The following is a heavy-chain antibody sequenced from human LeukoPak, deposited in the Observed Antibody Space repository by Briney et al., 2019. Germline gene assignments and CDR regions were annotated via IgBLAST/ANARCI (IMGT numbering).Heavy chain of an antibody. CDR3: AKDGLSSRPYFFDY. CDR2: ISDSGRST. V-gene: IGHV3-23*01. Sequence: GGSLRLSCAASGFTFSSYAMSWVRQAPGKGLEWVSGISDSGRSTSYADSVKGRFAISRDNSKHTLYLQMNSLRAEDTAVYYCAKDGLSSRPYFFDYWGQGTLVTVSS. D-gene: IGHD2/OR15-2a*01. J-gene: IGHJ4*02. CDR1: GFTFSSYA.